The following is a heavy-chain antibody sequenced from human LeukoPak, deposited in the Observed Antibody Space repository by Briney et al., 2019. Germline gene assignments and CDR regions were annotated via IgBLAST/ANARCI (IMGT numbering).Heavy chain of an antibody. J-gene: IGHJ5*02. D-gene: IGHD6-13*01. CDR1: GGSISSDY. CDR2: IYYSGGT. CDR3: ARYSSSLYPTGFDP. Sequence: PSETLSLTCTVSGGSISSDYWSWIRQPPGKGLEWIGYIYYSGGTNYNPSLKSRVSISVDTSKNQFSLRLSSVTAADTAVYYCARYSSSLYPTGFDPWGQGTLVTVSS. V-gene: IGHV4-59*08.